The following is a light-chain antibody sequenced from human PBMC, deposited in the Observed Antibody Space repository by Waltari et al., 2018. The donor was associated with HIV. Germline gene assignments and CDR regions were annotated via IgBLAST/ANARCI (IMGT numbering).Light chain of an antibody. V-gene: IGLV2-23*01. J-gene: IGLJ1*01. CDR3: CSYAGTITPYV. CDR2: EDS. CDR1: NSDVGSYNL. Sequence: SALTQPASVSGSPGQSITIPCTGTNSDVGSYNLVSWYQQHPGKAPKLTIYEDSKRPSGISNRFSGSKSGNTASLTISGLQAEDEAEYFCCSYAGTITPYVFGIGTKVTVL.